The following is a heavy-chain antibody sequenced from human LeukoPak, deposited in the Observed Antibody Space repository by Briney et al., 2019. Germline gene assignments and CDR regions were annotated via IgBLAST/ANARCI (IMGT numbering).Heavy chain of an antibody. D-gene: IGHD5-18*01. J-gene: IGHJ3*02. CDR1: GFTFTSSA. CDR2: IVVGSGNT. V-gene: IGHV1-58*02. CDR3: AAVPPGYSYGFGAFDI. Sequence: GASVKVSCKASGFTFTSSAMQWVRQARGQRLEWIGWIVVGSGNTNYAQKFQERVTITRDMSTSTAYMELSSLRSEDTAVYYCAAVPPGYSYGFGAFDIWGQGTMVTVSS.